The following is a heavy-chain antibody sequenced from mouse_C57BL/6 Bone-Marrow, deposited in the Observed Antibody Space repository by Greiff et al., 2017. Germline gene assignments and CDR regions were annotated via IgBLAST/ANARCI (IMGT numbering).Heavy chain of an antibody. D-gene: IGHD2-4*01. Sequence: EVMLVESGGGLVKPGGSLKLSCAASGFTFSSYTMSWVRQTPEKRLEWVATISGGGGNTYYPDSVKGRFTISRDNAKNTLYLQMSSLRSEDTALYYCARHNDFPFAYGGQGTLVTVSA. CDR3: ARHNDFPFAY. J-gene: IGHJ3*01. V-gene: IGHV5-9*01. CDR2: ISGGGGNT. CDR1: GFTFSSYT.